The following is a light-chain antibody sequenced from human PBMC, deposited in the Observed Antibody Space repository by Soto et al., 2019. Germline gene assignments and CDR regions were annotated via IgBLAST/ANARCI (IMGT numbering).Light chain of an antibody. J-gene: IGKJ4*01. CDR3: QQYNSNPIT. V-gene: IGKV1-5*03. CDR1: QSVSTG. Sequence: DIQMTQSPSTLSASVGDRVTITCRASQSVSTGLAWYQQKPGKVPKLLIYKAYSLESGVPSRFSGSGSGTEFTLTISSLQPDDFATYYCQQYNSNPITFGGGTKVEIK. CDR2: KAY.